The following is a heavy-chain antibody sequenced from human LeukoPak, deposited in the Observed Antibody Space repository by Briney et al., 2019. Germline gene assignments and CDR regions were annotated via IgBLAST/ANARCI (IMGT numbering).Heavy chain of an antibody. J-gene: IGHJ4*02. CDR3: ARGVVYPTWSGPHWSDY. Sequence: PXGSLRLSCAASGFTFSSYWMSWVRQAPGKGPEWVAHIKQDASQEDHVDSVKGRFTISRDNAKNSLYLQMNSLRAEDTAVYYCARGVVYPTWSGPHWSDYWGQGTLVTVSS. CDR1: GFTFSSYW. V-gene: IGHV3-7*01. D-gene: IGHD3-3*01. CDR2: IKQDASQE.